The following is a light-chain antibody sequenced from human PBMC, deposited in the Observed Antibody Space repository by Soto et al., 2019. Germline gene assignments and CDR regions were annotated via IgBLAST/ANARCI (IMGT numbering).Light chain of an antibody. V-gene: IGLV1-47*01. J-gene: IGLJ2*01. CDR2: RAS. CDR1: SSNIGSNY. Sequence: QSVLTQPPSASGTPGQRVTISCSGSSSNIGSNYVYWYQQVPGTAPRLLMYRASQRPSGVPDRFSGSKSGTSASLAISGLRSEDEADEYWSAWDDNLNGLVFGGGTKLTVL. CDR3: SAWDDNLNGLV.